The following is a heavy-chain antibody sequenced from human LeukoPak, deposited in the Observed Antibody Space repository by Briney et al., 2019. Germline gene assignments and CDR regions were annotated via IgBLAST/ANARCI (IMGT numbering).Heavy chain of an antibody. CDR1: GGSISSSSYY. CDR2: IYYSGST. J-gene: IGHJ5*02. CDR3: ARPYGDYADGWFDP. Sequence: SETLSLTCTVSGGSISSSSYYWGWIRQPPGKGLEWIGSIYYSGSTYYNPSLKSRVTISVDASKSQFSLKLSSVTAADTAVYYCARPYGDYADGWFDPWGQGTLVTVSS. D-gene: IGHD4-17*01. V-gene: IGHV4-39*01.